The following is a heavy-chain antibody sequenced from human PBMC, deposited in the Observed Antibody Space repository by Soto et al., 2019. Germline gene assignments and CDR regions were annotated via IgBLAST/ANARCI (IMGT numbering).Heavy chain of an antibody. J-gene: IGHJ6*02. Sequence: SETLSLTCAVSGGSISSSNWWSWVRQPPGKGLEWIGEIYHSGSTNYNPSLKSRVTISVDKSKNQFSLKLSSVTAADTAVYYCARECPNLWFGESHGMDVWGQGTTVTVSS. CDR3: ARECPNLWFGESHGMDV. V-gene: IGHV4-4*02. D-gene: IGHD3-10*01. CDR2: IYHSGST. CDR1: GGSISSSNW.